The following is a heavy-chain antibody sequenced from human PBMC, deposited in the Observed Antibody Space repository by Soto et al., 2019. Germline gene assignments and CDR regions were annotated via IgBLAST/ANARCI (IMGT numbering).Heavy chain of an antibody. V-gene: IGHV1-18*04. D-gene: IGHD2-2*01. J-gene: IGHJ5*02. CDR1: GYTFTNYG. CDR3: GRKPTSRYCTSTSGPGGGWSAP. CDR2: INPNNGNT. Sequence: QVQLVQSGVEVKNPGASVKVSCKASGYTFTNYGISWVRQGPGQELEWMGWINPNNGNTQYGQKAQARVTMTTDTPTKKPKREMRSLLCNNPAFFCGGRKPTSRYCTSTSGPGGGWSAPWGKETLLIVSS.